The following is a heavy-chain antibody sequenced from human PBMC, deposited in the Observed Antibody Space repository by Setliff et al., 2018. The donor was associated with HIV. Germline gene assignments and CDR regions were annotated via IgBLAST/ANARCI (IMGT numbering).Heavy chain of an antibody. J-gene: IGHJ4*02. D-gene: IGHD3-3*01. CDR2: ISGYNDKT. CDR3: ARMQAYYNFWRSTYYFDY. CDR1: GYSFTTYG. Sequence: GASVKVSCKASGYSFTTYGISWVRQAPGQGLEWMGWISGYNDKTLYAEKFQGRVTMTTDTSTTAVSMELTNLRSDDTAVYFCARMQAYYNFWRSTYYFDYWGQGTPVTVSS. V-gene: IGHV1-18*01.